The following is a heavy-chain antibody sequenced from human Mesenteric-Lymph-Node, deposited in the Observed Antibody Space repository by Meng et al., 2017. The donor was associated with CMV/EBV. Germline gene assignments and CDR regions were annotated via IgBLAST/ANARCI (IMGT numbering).Heavy chain of an antibody. V-gene: IGHV1-58*01. D-gene: IGHD1-1*01. CDR2: IVVGSGNT. Sequence: SVKFSCKASGFTFTSSAVQWVRQARGQRLEWIGWIVVGSGNTNYAQKFQERVTITRDMSTSTAYMELSSLRSDDTAVYYCARAFDWIYYFDYWGQGTLVTVSS. CDR1: GFTFTSSA. J-gene: IGHJ4*02. CDR3: ARAFDWIYYFDY.